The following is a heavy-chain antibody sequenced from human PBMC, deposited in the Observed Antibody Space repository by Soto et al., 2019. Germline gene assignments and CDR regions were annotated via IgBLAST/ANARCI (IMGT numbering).Heavy chain of an antibody. V-gene: IGHV1-3*01. CDR2: INAGNGNT. Sequence: ASVKVSCKASGYTFTSCAMHWVRQAPGQRLEWMGWINAGNGNTKYSQKFQGRVTITRDTSASTAYMELSSLRSEDTAVYYCARHVAGIGAFDIWGQGTMVTVSS. CDR1: GYTFTSCA. D-gene: IGHD6-13*01. CDR3: ARHVAGIGAFDI. J-gene: IGHJ3*02.